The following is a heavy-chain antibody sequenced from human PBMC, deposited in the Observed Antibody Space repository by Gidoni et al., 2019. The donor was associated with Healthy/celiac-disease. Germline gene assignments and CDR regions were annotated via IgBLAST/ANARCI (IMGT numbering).Heavy chain of an antibody. CDR2: IDWDDDK. V-gene: IGHV2-70*15. CDR3: ERIRYSSGYHFDY. D-gene: IGHD6-19*01. Sequence: QVTLLESGPALVKPTQTLTLTCPFSLFSLRTSGMCVSWIRQPTGKALELLARIDWDDDKYYSTSLKTRLNIAKDTSKNQVVLTMTNMDPVDTATYDCERIRYSSGYHFDYWGQGTLVTVSS. J-gene: IGHJ4*02. CDR1: LFSLRTSGMC.